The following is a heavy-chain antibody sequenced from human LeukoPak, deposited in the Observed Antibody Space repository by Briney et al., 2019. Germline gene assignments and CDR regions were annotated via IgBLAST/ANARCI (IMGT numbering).Heavy chain of an antibody. V-gene: IGHV3-66*01. CDR2: IHTGGST. CDR3: ARDPTSCSGAGCYSGGYDNGLDV. Sequence: GGSLRLSCVASGFIVSGNYMNWVRQAPGKGLEWISLIHTGGSTLYADSVKGRFTISRDNSKNTLYLQMTALRADDTAVYYCARDPTSCSGAGCYSGGYDNGLDVWGQGATVTVSS. D-gene: IGHD2-15*01. J-gene: IGHJ6*02. CDR1: GFIVSGNY.